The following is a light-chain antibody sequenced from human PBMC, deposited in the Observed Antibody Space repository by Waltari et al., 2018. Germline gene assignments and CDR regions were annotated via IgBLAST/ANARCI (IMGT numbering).Light chain of an antibody. Sequence: QSALTQPASVSGSPGQSITISCTGTSSDVGNYNYVSWYQQYPGKVPKLMFYEVSNRASGVSNRFPASKSGNTASLTISGLQAEDEADYYCSSFTSSGTIVFGGGTKLTVL. CDR3: SSFTSSGTIV. CDR1: SSDVGNYNY. CDR2: EVS. J-gene: IGLJ3*02. V-gene: IGLV2-14*01.